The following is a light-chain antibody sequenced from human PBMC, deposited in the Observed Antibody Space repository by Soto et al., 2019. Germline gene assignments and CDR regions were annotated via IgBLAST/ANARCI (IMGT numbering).Light chain of an antibody. V-gene: IGLV2-14*01. CDR1: SSDIVGYDY. J-gene: IGLJ2*01. CDR2: DVN. Sequence: QSVLTQPASVSGSPGQSITLSCTGTSSDIVGYDYVSWYHRHPGKAPKLIIYDVNNRPSGVSNRFSGSKSGNTASLTISGLQAEDEADYYCTSYASGSAHVVFGGGTKLTVL. CDR3: TSYASGSAHVV.